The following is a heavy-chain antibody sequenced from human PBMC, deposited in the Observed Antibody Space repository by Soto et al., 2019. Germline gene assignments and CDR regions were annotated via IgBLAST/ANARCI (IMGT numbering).Heavy chain of an antibody. Sequence: GGSLRLSCAASGFTFSNYEMNWVRQAPGKGLEWIAYIHSSTGSIYYAESVKGRFTISRDNAKNSLFLEMNSLRAEDTAVYYCAREVSVYFDYWGQGTRVTVSS. CDR3: AREVSVYFDY. V-gene: IGHV3-48*03. J-gene: IGHJ4*02. CDR1: GFTFSNYE. D-gene: IGHD3-10*01. CDR2: IHSSTGSI.